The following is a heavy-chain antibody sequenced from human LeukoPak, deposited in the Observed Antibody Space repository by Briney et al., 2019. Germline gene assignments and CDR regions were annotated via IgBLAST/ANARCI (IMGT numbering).Heavy chain of an antibody. CDR2: IKPNSGGT. CDR3: ARVRLGELLEDY. Sequence: ASVKVSCKASGYTFTGYYMHWVRQAPGQGLEWMGWIKPNSGGTNYAQKFQGRVTMTRDTSISTAYMELSRLRSDDMAVYYCARVRLGELLEDYWGQGTLVTVSS. V-gene: IGHV1-2*02. D-gene: IGHD1-26*01. J-gene: IGHJ4*02. CDR1: GYTFTGYY.